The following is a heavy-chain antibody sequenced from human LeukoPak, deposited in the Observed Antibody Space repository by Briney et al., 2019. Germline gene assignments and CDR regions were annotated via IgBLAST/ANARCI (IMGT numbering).Heavy chain of an antibody. CDR2: VYYTGNT. J-gene: IGHJ4*02. CDR1: GGSISSGRYY. V-gene: IGHV4-39*07. Sequence: SETLSLTCTVSGGSISSGRYYWGWIRQPPGKGLEWIGSVYYTGNTYYNPSLQSRVTISVDTSKNQFSLKLSSVTAADTAVYYCARYPRTYYYDNTDYWGQGTLVTVSS. D-gene: IGHD3-22*01. CDR3: ARYPRTYYYDNTDY.